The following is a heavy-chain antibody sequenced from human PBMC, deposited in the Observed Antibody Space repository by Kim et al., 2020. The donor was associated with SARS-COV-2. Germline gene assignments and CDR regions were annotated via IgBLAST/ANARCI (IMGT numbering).Heavy chain of an antibody. CDR3: AKGGIAVAFGAFDI. J-gene: IGHJ3*02. Sequence: ADSVKGRFTISRDNSKNTLYLQMNSLRAEDTAVYYCAKGGIAVAFGAFDIWGQGTMVTVSS. V-gene: IGHV3-23*03. D-gene: IGHD6-19*01.